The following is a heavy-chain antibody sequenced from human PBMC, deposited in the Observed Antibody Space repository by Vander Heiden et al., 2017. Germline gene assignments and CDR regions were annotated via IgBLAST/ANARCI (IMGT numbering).Heavy chain of an antibody. CDR3: AREIDSSGYYGLVY. CDR2: IIPKCGTP. D-gene: IGHD3-22*01. Sequence: QLQLVQSGAEVLKPGSSVKVSCKASGGTFASYTLTWVRQAPGQGLQWMGGIIPKCGTPTYAHNFQGRVSITADESTSAAYMELSILRSEDTAVYYCAREIDSSGYYGLVYWGQGTLVTVSS. V-gene: IGHV1-69*01. CDR1: GGTFASYT. J-gene: IGHJ4*02.